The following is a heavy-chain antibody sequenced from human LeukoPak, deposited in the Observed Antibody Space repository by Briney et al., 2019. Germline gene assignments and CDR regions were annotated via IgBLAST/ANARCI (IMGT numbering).Heavy chain of an antibody. V-gene: IGHV5-51*01. J-gene: IGHJ4*02. CDR1: GYTFIRYW. Sequence: GESLTISCKGSGYTFIRYWIAWVRQIPGKGLEYMGINYPGDSDTTYSPSFRGQVTISADKSIDTAYLQWSSLKASDTAMYYCARSTTGASGSPFDYWGQGTLVAVSS. CDR2: NYPGDSDT. D-gene: IGHD3-10*01. CDR3: ARSTTGASGSPFDY.